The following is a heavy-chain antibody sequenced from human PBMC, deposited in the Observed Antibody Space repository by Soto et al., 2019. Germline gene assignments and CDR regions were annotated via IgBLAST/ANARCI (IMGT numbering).Heavy chain of an antibody. J-gene: IGHJ4*02. Sequence: SETLSLTCTVSGGSISSSSYYWGWIRQPPGKGLEWIGSIYYSGSTYYNPSLKSRVTISVDTSEDQFSLKLSSVTAADTAVYYCARGLRYFGEGEVFDYWGQGTLVTVSS. V-gene: IGHV4-39*01. CDR2: IYYSGST. CDR1: GGSISSSSYY. D-gene: IGHD3-9*01. CDR3: ARGLRYFGEGEVFDY.